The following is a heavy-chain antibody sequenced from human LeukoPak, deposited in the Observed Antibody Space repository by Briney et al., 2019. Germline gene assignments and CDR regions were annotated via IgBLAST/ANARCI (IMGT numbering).Heavy chain of an antibody. CDR3: ARAEPPAAGTGGWFDP. D-gene: IGHD6-13*01. CDR2: ISAYNGNT. CDR1: GYTFTSYG. J-gene: IGHJ5*02. V-gene: IGHV1-18*01. Sequence: ASVKVSCKASGYTFTSYGISWVRQAPGQGLEWMGWISAYNGNTNYAQKLQGSVTMTTDTSTSTACMELRSLRSDDTAVYYCARAEPPAAGTGGWFDPWGQGTLVTVSS.